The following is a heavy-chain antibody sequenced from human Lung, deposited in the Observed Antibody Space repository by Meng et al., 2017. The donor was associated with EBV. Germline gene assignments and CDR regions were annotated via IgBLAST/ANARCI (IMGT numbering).Heavy chain of an antibody. CDR2: LDSEDGET. Sequence: HVPLLQSGGELKKPGASVKVSCKISGYSVSDLSMHWGRQAPGKGLEWMGGLDSEDGETGYAEKFQGRVTMTDDTSTETAYMELSSLRSEDTAVYYCAAIRGFTYGYLDLWGQGTLVTVSS. CDR3: AAIRGFTYGYLDL. V-gene: IGHV1-24*01. CDR1: GYSVSDLS. D-gene: IGHD5-18*01. J-gene: IGHJ4*02.